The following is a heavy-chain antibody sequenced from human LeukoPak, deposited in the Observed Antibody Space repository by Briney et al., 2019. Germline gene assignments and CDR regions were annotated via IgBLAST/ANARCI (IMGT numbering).Heavy chain of an antibody. CDR2: IRYDGSNK. CDR1: GFTFSSYG. CDR3: AHEYCSGGSCSCWFDP. D-gene: IGHD2-15*01. J-gene: IGHJ5*02. Sequence: PGLSLRLSCAACGFTFSSYGMHWVRQAPGKGLEWVAFIRYDGSNKYYADSVKGRFTISRDNSKNTLYLQMNSLRAEDTAVYYCAHEYCSGGSCSCWFDPWGQGTLVTVSS. V-gene: IGHV3-30*02.